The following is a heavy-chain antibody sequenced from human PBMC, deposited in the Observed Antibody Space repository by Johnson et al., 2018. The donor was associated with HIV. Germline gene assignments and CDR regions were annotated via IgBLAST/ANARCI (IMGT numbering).Heavy chain of an antibody. V-gene: IGHV3-66*02. CDR2: LYSAGSA. Sequence: VQLVESGGGLVRPGGSLRLSCAASGFAVSSNYMNWVRQTPGKGLEWVSILYSAGSAYYADSVKGRFTISRDNSKNTLYLQMSSLRAEDTAVYYCAIGRGEFPRHAFDIWGQGTMVTVSS. CDR1: GFAVSSNY. CDR3: AIGRGEFPRHAFDI. D-gene: IGHD3-10*01. J-gene: IGHJ3*02.